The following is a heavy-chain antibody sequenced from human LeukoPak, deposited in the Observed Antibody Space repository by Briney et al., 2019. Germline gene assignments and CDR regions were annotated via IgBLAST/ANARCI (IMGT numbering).Heavy chain of an antibody. Sequence: SETLSLTCAVSGASFSGDFWSWIRQPPGKGLEWIAEINHGGRSNYNPSLKNRVSISVDTSKNQFSLNLSSVTAADTAHYFSPSGLYDSGDYYYGIRAYYFDNWGQGTLVTVSS. V-gene: IGHV4-34*01. D-gene: IGHD3-22*01. CDR2: INHGGRS. J-gene: IGHJ4*02. CDR1: GASFSGDF. CDR3: PSGLYDSGDYYYGIRAYYFDN.